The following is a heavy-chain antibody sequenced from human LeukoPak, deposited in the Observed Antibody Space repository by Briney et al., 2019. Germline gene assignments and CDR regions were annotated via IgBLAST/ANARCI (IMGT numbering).Heavy chain of an antibody. CDR3: AVFLEWQGATYYGMDV. D-gene: IGHD3-3*01. CDR1: GFTFDDYA. V-gene: IGHV3-9*01. Sequence: GRSLRLSCAASGFTFDDYAMYWVRQAPGEGLEWVSGISWNSGRIGYADSVKGRITISRDNAKNSLYLQMNSLRDEDTAVYYCAVFLEWQGATYYGMDVWGQGTTVTVSS. J-gene: IGHJ6*02. CDR2: ISWNSGRI.